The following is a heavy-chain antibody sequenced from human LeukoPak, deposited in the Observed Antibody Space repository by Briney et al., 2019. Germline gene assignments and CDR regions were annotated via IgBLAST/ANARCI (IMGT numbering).Heavy chain of an antibody. CDR2: IYYSGST. CDR1: GGSISSYY. D-gene: IGHD2-21*01. V-gene: IGHV4-59*01. J-gene: IGHJ6*02. CDR3: ARADSPDYYYGMDV. Sequence: SETLSLTCTVSGGSISSYYWSWIRQPPGKGLEWIGYIYYSGSTNYNPFLKSRVTISVDTSKNQFSLKLSSVTAADTAVYYCARADSPDYYYGMDVWGQGTTVTVSS.